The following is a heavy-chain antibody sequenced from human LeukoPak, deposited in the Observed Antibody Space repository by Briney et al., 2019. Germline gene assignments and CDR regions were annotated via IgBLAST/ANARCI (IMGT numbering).Heavy chain of an antibody. CDR3: ATPLDYGDFYYYYGMDV. J-gene: IGHJ6*02. V-gene: IGHV1-69*02. CDR1: GGTFSSYT. D-gene: IGHD4-17*01. CDR2: IIPILGIA. Sequence: RASVTVSCKASGGTFSSYTISWVRQAPGQGLEWMGRIIPILGIANYAQKFQGRVTITADKSTSTAYMELSSLRSEDTAVYYCATPLDYGDFYYYYGMDVWGQGTTVTVSS.